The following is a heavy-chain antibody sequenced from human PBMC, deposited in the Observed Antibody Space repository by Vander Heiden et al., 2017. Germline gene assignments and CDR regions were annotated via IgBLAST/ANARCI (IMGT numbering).Heavy chain of an antibody. V-gene: IGHV1-69*01. CDR2: IIPIFGTA. CDR3: ARTPRSSSWGGAMFSDYYGMDV. J-gene: IGHJ6*02. CDR1: GGTFSSYA. D-gene: IGHD2-2*01. Sequence: QVQLVQSGAEVKKPGSSVTVSCKASGGTFSSYAISWVRQAPGQGLEWMGGIIPIFGTANYAQKFQGRVTITADESTSTAYMELSSLRSEDTAVYYCARTPRSSSWGGAMFSDYYGMDVWGQGTTVTVSS.